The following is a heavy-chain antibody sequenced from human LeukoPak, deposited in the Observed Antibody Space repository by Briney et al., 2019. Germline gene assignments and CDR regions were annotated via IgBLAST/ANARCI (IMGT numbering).Heavy chain of an antibody. J-gene: IGHJ5*02. CDR3: ARVVVAQWFGEGQGWFDP. Sequence: ASVKVSCKASGYTFTSYYMHWVRQAPGQGLEWMGIINPSGGSTSYAQKFQGRVTMTRDTSTSTVYMELSSLRSEDTAVYYCARVVVAQWFGEGQGWFDPWGQGTLVTVSS. CDR2: INPSGGST. CDR1: GYTFTSYY. V-gene: IGHV1-46*01. D-gene: IGHD3-10*01.